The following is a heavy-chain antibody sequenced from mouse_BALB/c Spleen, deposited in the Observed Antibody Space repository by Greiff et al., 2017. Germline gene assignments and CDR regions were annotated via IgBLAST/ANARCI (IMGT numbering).Heavy chain of an antibody. CDR2: IYPGNVNT. V-gene: IGHV1S56*01. J-gene: IGHJ2*01. CDR3: AKDYGSSWFDY. Sequence: QVQLKQSGPELVKPGASVRISCKASGYTFTSYYIHWVKQRPGQGLEWIGWIYPGNVNTKYNEKFKGKATLTADKSSSTAYMQLSSLTSEDSAVYFCAKDYGSSWFDYWGQGTTLTVSS. D-gene: IGHD1-1*01. CDR1: GYTFTSYY.